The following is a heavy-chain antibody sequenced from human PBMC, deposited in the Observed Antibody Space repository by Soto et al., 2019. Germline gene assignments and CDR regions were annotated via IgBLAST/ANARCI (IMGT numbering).Heavy chain of an antibody. J-gene: IGHJ6*02. CDR3: ARNMDYYYGRGSGNGHGV. D-gene: IGHD3-10*02. CDR2: INPKFGDT. V-gene: IGHV1-2*02. Sequence: QVQLVQSGAEVKEPGDSVRVSCEASGYTFTAYYIHWVRRDPGQGLEWMGWINPKFGDTTYAQDFQGRVSMTRDMSISTVYMELSRLTSDDTAIYYCARNMDYYYGRGSGNGHGVWGQGTTVTVFS. CDR1: GYTFTAYY.